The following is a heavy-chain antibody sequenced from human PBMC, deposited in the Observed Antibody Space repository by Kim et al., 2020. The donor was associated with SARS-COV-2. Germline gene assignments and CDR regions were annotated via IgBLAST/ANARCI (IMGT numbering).Heavy chain of an antibody. CDR3: ARDQGYCGGGSGYSGWVYYHYGMDV. CDR1: GFTFSRYA. D-gene: IGHD2-15*01. Sequence: GGSLRLSCAASGFTFSRYAMHWVRQAPGKGLEWVAVISYDGSNKADSVKGRFTISRDNSKNTLYLQMNSLRAEDTAVYYCARDQGYCGGGSGYSGWVYYHYGMDVWGQGTTVTVSS. CDR2: ISYDGSN. J-gene: IGHJ6*02. V-gene: IGHV3-30-3*01.